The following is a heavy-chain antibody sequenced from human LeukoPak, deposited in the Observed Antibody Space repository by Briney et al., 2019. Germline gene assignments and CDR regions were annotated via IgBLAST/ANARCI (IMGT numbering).Heavy chain of an antibody. CDR1: GFSVSTKY. V-gene: IGHV3-53*01. J-gene: IGHJ2*01. D-gene: IGHD1-14*01. Sequence: GGSLTLSCEGSGFSVSTKYMNWVRQAPGKGLESVSILYSGSSTYYTDSVKGRFTVSRDDSKNTLYLHMNSLGVEDTAVYYCARAGDHYHWYLDVWGRGTLVTVSS. CDR2: LYSGSST. CDR3: ARAGDHYHWYLDV.